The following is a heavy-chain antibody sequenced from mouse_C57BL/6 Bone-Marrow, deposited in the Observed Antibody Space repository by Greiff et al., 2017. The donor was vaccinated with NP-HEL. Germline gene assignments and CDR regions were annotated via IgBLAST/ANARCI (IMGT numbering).Heavy chain of an antibody. CDR2: IHPNSGST. CDR1: GYTFTSYW. Sequence: QVQLKESGAELVKPGASVKLSCKASGYTFTSYWMHWVKQRPGQGLEWIGMIHPNSGSTNYNEKFKSKATLTVDKSSSTAYMQLSSLTSEDSAVYYCARSGLYYYGSSPYFDYWGQGTTLTVSS. D-gene: IGHD1-1*01. V-gene: IGHV1-64*01. CDR3: ARSGLYYYGSSPYFDY. J-gene: IGHJ2*01.